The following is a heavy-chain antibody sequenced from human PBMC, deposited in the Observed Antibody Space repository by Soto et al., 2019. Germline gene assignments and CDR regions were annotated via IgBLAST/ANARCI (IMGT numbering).Heavy chain of an antibody. J-gene: IGHJ4*02. CDR2: ISSSSSYT. D-gene: IGHD3-10*01. CDR3: VRGGEQFPHDY. V-gene: IGHV3-11*05. CDR1: GFIFSIYA. Sequence: GGSLRLSCAASGFIFSIYAISWLRQGPGKGLEWVSYISSSSSYTNYAVSVKGRFTISRDNAKNSLYLQMNSLRAGDTAVYYCVRGGEQFPHDYWGQGALVTVSS.